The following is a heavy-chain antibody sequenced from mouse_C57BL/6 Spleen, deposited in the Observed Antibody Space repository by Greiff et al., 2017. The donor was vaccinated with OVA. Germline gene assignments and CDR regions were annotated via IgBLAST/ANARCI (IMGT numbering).Heavy chain of an antibody. CDR2: INPGSGGT. CDR3: ASVYDGYAYYFDY. CDR1: GYAFTNYL. V-gene: IGHV1-54*01. D-gene: IGHD2-3*01. Sequence: VQLQQSGAELVRPGTSVKVSCKASGYAFTNYLIEWVKQRPGQGLEWIGVINPGSGGTNYNEKFKGKATLTADKSSSTAYMQLSSLTSEDSAVYFGASVYDGYAYYFDYWGKGTTLTVSS. J-gene: IGHJ2*01.